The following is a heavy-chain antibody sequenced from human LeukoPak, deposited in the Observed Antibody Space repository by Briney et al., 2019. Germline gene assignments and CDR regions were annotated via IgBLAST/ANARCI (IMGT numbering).Heavy chain of an antibody. V-gene: IGHV3-30*18. CDR1: GFTFSSYG. CDR2: ISYDGSNK. J-gene: IGHJ6*02. Sequence: GGSLRLSCAASGFTFSSYGMHWVRQAPGKGLEWVAVISYDGSNKYYADSVKGRFTISRDNSKNTLYLQMNSLRAEDTAVYYCAKDLAPKRYYDSWSGYYMNYYYGMDVWGQGTTVTVSS. D-gene: IGHD3-3*01. CDR3: AKDLAPKRYYDSWSGYYMNYYYGMDV.